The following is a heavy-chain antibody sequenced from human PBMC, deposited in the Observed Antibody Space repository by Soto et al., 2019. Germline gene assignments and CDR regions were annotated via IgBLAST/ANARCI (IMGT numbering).Heavy chain of an antibody. CDR3: ARKKIAVAGPDY. Sequence: EPLSLTCAVYGGSFSGYYWSWIRQPPGKGLEWIGEINHSGSTNYNPSLKSRVTISVDTSKSQFSLKLSSVTAADTAVYYCARKKIAVAGPDYWGQGTLVTVS. J-gene: IGHJ4*02. CDR2: INHSGST. CDR1: GGSFSGYY. V-gene: IGHV4-34*01. D-gene: IGHD6-19*01.